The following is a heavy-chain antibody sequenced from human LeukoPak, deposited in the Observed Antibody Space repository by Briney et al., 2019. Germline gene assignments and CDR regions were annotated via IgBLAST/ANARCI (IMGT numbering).Heavy chain of an antibody. CDR2: IKQDGSEM. V-gene: IGHV3-7*05. CDR1: GFTFSNYW. J-gene: IGHJ4*02. CDR3: ASTQTFDN. Sequence: GGSLRLSCAASGFTFSNYWMSWVRQAPGKGLEWVANIKQDGSEMYYVDSVKGRFTISRDNAKNSLHLHMNSLRAEDTAVYYCASTQTFDNWGPGTQVTVSS.